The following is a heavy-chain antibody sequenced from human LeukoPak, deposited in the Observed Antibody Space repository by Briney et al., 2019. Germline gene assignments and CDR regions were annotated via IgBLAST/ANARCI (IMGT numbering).Heavy chain of an antibody. CDR2: ISGSGSTI. CDR3: VYSGDYEKGY. J-gene: IGHJ4*02. Sequence: GGSLRLSCAASGFTFSSYEMNWVRQAPGKGLEWVSYISGSGSTIYYADSVKGRFTISRDNAKNSLYLPMNSLRAEDTAVYYCVYSGDYEKGYWGQGTLVTVSS. V-gene: IGHV3-48*03. CDR1: GFTFSSYE. D-gene: IGHD4-17*01.